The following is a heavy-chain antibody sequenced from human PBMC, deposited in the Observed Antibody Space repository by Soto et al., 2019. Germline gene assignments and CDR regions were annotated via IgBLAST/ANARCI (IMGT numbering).Heavy chain of an antibody. Sequence: PSETLSLTCAVSGYSISSGYHWGWIRQPPGKGLEWIASIYYSGSSYYNPSLKSRVTISVDTSKNQFSLRLNSVTAADTAVYFCATVVTVQWELNAFHIWGQGTMVTVSS. CDR3: ATVVTVQWELNAFHI. V-gene: IGHV4-38-2*01. CDR1: GYSISSGYH. D-gene: IGHD1-26*01. CDR2: IYYSGSS. J-gene: IGHJ3*02.